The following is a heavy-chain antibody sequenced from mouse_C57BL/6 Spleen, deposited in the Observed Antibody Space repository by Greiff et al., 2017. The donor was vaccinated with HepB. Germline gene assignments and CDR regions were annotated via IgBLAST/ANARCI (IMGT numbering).Heavy chain of an antibody. CDR2: ISSGGSYT. J-gene: IGHJ3*01. CDR3: ARDDWAY. CDR1: GFTFSSYG. V-gene: IGHV5-6*01. Sequence: VQLKESGGDLVKPGGSLKLSCAASGFTFSSYGMSWVLQTPDKRLEWVATISSGGSYTYYPDSVKGRFTISRDNAKNTLYLQMSSLKSEDTAMYYCARDDWAYWGQGTLVTVSA. D-gene: IGHD2-4*01.